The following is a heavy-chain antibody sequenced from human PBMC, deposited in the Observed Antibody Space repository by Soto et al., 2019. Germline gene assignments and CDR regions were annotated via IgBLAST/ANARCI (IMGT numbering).Heavy chain of an antibody. CDR2: LSWDGRHT. D-gene: IGHD3-3*01. Sequence: EVQLVESGGVVVQPGGSLRLSCAASGFIFDDYSMYWVRQAPGKGLEWVSLLSWDGRHTYYADSVKGRFIISRDNSRNSLYLQMTTLTTADTALDYCARVRRTIFGRMDVWGQVTTVTVSS. J-gene: IGHJ6*01. V-gene: IGHV3-43*01. CDR1: GFIFDDYS. CDR3: ARVRRTIFGRMDV.